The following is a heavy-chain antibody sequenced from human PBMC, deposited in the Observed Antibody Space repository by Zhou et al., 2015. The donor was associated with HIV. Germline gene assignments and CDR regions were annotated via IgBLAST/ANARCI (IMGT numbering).Heavy chain of an antibody. CDR2: IIPIFGTA. J-gene: IGHJ6*02. CDR1: GGTFSSYA. CDR3: ARGKGYYGSGSYYSRADYYYYGMDV. V-gene: IGHV1-69*12. Sequence: QVQLVQSGAEVKKPGSSVKVSCKASGGTFSSYAISWVRQAPGQGLEWMGGIIPIFGTANYAQKFQGRVTITADESTSTAYMELSSLRSEDTAVYYCARGKGYYGSGSYYSRADYYYYGMDVWGQGTTVTVSS. D-gene: IGHD3-10*01.